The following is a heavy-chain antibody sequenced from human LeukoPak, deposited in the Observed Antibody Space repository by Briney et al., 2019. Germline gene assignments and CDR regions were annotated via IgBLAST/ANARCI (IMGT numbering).Heavy chain of an antibody. CDR1: GGSISSITYY. D-gene: IGHD5-18*01. J-gene: IGHJ4*02. V-gene: IGHV4-39*07. CDR2: IYESGST. Sequence: PSETLSLTCTVSGGSISSITYYWGWIRQPPGKGLEWIGSIYESGSTNYNPSLKSRVIISVDTSKNQFSLKLSSVTAADTAVYYCAREKGNSYGYDYWGQGTLVTVSS. CDR3: AREKGNSYGYDY.